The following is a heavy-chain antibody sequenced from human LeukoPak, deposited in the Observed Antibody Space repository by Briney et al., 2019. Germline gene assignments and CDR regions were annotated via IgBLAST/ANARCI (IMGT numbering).Heavy chain of an antibody. V-gene: IGHV1-18*01. CDR2: ISVYNHKA. D-gene: IGHD3-3*01. Sequence: GASVKVSCKASGYTFSSHGVTWLRQAPGQGLEWMGWISVYNHKANYAQNLQGRVTMTADTSTNTAYLGLRSLRSDDTAVYYCARGRTIFGVVIPYYFDSWGQGTLVTVSS. J-gene: IGHJ4*02. CDR3: ARGRTIFGVVIPYYFDS. CDR1: GYTFSSHG.